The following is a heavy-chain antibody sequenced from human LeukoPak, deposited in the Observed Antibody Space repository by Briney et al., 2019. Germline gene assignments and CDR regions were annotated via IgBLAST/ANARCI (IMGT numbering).Heavy chain of an antibody. CDR2: ISAYNGNT. V-gene: IGHV1-18*01. Sequence: ASVKVSCEASGYTFTSYGISWVRQAPGQGLEWMGWISAYNGNTNYAQKLQGRVTMTTDTSTSTAYMELRSLRSDDTAVYYCARDPFRYCTNGVCYSNWFDPWGQGTLVTVSS. CDR3: ARDPFRYCTNGVCYSNWFDP. D-gene: IGHD2-8*01. J-gene: IGHJ5*02. CDR1: GYTFTSYG.